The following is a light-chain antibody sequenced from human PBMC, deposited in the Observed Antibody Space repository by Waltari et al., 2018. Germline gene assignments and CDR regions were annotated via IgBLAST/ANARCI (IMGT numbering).Light chain of an antibody. J-gene: IGLJ1*01. CDR3: SSFTSSSVYV. Sequence: QSALTQPASASGSPGQSITISCTGTSSHVGGFNYVSWYQHHPGKAPKLMIFEVSNRPSGVSNRFSGSKSGNTASLTISGLQAEDEADYYCSSFTSSSVYVFGTGTKVTVL. CDR2: EVS. CDR1: SSHVGGFNY. V-gene: IGLV2-14*01.